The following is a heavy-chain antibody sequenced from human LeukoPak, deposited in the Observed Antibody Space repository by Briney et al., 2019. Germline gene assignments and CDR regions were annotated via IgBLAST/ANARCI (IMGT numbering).Heavy chain of an antibody. V-gene: IGHV4-39*01. CDR2: VYYSGAT. D-gene: IGHD3-22*01. Sequence: PSETLSLTCTVSGGPISSSNYYWGWIRQPPGKGLEWIGSVYYSGATYYNPSLKSRVTISVDTSNNRFSLKLSSVTAADTAIYYCARQFGVAGSSGYYYTLDYWGQGTLLTVSS. CDR1: GGPISSSNYY. CDR3: ARQFGVAGSSGYYYTLDY. J-gene: IGHJ4*02.